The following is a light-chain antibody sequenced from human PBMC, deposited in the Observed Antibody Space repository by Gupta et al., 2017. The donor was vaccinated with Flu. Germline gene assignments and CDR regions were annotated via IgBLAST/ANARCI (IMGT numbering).Light chain of an antibody. CDR2: DAY. CDR1: QRISSK. Sequence: ATLSVSPGERATLSCRASQRISSKIAWYQQKPGQAPRLLIYDAYTRPAGIPVRFSGGGSGAEFTLTINSLQSEDCAVYYCQQYDNWPPWTLGQGTKVEIK. J-gene: IGKJ1*01. CDR3: QQYDNWPPWT. V-gene: IGKV3-15*01.